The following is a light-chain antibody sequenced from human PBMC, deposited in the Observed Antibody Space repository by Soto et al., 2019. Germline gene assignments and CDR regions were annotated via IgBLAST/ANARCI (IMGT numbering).Light chain of an antibody. CDR3: QQYDTSPRT. CDR2: GAS. Sequence: VLTQSPGTLSLSPEDRATLSCRASQSIGSNYLAWYQQKPGQAPRLLIYGASSRATGVPDRFSGSGSGTDFTLTISRLEPEDFAVYYCQQYDTSPRTFGQGTKVDIK. CDR1: QSIGSNY. V-gene: IGKV3-20*01. J-gene: IGKJ1*01.